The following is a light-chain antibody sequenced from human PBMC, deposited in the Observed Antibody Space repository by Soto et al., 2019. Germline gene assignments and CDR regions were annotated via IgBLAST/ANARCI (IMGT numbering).Light chain of an antibody. V-gene: IGKV1-5*01. CDR1: QSISSW. CDR3: QLSGT. J-gene: IGKJ1*01. CDR2: DAS. Sequence: DIQMTQSPSTLSASVGDRVTITCRASQSISSWLAWYQQKPGKAPKLLIYDASSLESGVPSRFSGSGSGTEFTLSISRLQPDVFATYSCQLSGTFGQGTKVEIK.